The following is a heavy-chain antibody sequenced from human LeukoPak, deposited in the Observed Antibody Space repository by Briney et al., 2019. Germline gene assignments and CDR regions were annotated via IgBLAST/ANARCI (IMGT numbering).Heavy chain of an antibody. CDR3: AKGPLRGTAAAIDY. J-gene: IGHJ4*02. V-gene: IGHV3-30*18. CDR2: ISYDGRNK. D-gene: IGHD2-2*01. CDR1: GFTFNNYG. Sequence: AGGSLRLSCAASGFTFNNYGMHWVRQAPGKRPEWVAVISYDGRNKHYPDSVKGRFTISRDISTDTLWLQMDSLRTEDTAVYYCAKGPLRGTAAAIDYWGQGTLVTVSS.